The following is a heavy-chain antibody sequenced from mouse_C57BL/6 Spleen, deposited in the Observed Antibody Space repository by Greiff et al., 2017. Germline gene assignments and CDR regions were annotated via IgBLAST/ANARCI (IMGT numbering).Heavy chain of an antibody. V-gene: IGHV1-76*01. CDR1: GYTFTDYY. J-gene: IGHJ4*01. CDR3: ARSFDGYYAMDY. D-gene: IGHD2-3*01. Sequence: QVQLQQSGAELVRPGASVKLSCKASGYTFTDYYINWVKQRPGQGLEWIARIYPGSGNTYYNEKFKGKATLTAEKSSSTAYMQLSSLTSEDSAVYFCARSFDGYYAMDYWGQGTSVTVSS. CDR2: IYPGSGNT.